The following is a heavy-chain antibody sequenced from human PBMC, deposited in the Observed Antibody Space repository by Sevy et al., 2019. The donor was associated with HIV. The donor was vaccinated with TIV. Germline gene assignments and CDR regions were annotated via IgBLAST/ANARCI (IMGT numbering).Heavy chain of an antibody. CDR1: GGSISSGDYY. Sequence: SDTLSLTCTVSGGSISSGDYYWSWIRQPPGKGLEWIGYIYYSGSTYYNPSLKSRVTISVDTSKNQFSLKLSSVTAADTAVYYCARSHIVVVVAATEGAFDIWGQGTMVTVS. CDR2: IYYSGST. V-gene: IGHV4-30-4*02. D-gene: IGHD2-15*01. J-gene: IGHJ3*02. CDR3: ARSHIVVVVAATEGAFDI.